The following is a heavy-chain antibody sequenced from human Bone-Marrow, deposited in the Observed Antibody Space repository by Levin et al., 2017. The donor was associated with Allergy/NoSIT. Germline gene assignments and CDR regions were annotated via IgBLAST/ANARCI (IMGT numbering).Heavy chain of an antibody. J-gene: IGHJ3*01. CDR3: AREASGSYFTFDF. V-gene: IGHV3-11*01. CDR2: ITSNGNSI. Sequence: LSLTCAASGFTFSDYYISWIRQAPGQGLEWISYITSNGNSIYYADSVKGRFTISRDNAKNSLYLQMNSLRAEDTAMYYCAREASGSYFTFDFWGQGTMVTVSS. D-gene: IGHD1-26*01. CDR1: GFTFSDYY.